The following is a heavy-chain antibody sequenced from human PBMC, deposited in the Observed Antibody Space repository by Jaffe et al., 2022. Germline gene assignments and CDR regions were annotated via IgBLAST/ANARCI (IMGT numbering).Heavy chain of an antibody. J-gene: IGHJ4*02. D-gene: IGHD3-10*01. CDR2: IFSNDEK. Sequence: QVTLKESGPVLVKPTDTLTLTCTVSGFSLYNPKMGVTWIRQPPGKALEWLAHIFSNDEKSYNSALKNRLTISKDNSKSQVLLTMTDMDPVDTATYFCARTYYFVSGNLFFDYWGQGTLVPVSS. CDR3: ARTYYFVSGNLFFDY. CDR1: GFSLYNPKMG. V-gene: IGHV2-26*01.